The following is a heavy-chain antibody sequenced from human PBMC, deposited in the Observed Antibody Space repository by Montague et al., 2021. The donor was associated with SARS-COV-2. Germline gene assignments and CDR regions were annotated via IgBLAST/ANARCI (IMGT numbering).Heavy chain of an antibody. Sequence: SETLSLTCTVSGGSISSYYWSWIRKPPGKGMEWIGYIYYSGSTNYKPSLKSRVTISVDTSKNKFSLKLSSVTAADTAVYYCVRAGQQLARYYYYGMDVWGQGTTVTVAS. CDR3: VRAGQQLARYYYYGMDV. J-gene: IGHJ6*02. V-gene: IGHV4-59*01. CDR1: GGSISSYY. D-gene: IGHD6-13*01. CDR2: IYYSGST.